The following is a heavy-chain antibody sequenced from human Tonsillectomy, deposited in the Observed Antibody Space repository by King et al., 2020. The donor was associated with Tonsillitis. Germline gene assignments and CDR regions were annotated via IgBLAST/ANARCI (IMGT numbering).Heavy chain of an antibody. CDR2: INPYSGDT. Sequence: VQLVESGAEVKKPGASVNVSCKASGYTFSDYYIHWVRQAPGQGLEWMGWINPYSGDTRYSQNFQGGVTMTRDTSISTAYLELSRLTSDDTAMYYCARGRYCSGGSCYSHFDYWGQGTVVTVSS. V-gene: IGHV1-2*02. CDR3: ARGRYCSGGSCYSHFDY. CDR1: GYTFSDYY. J-gene: IGHJ4*02. D-gene: IGHD2-15*01.